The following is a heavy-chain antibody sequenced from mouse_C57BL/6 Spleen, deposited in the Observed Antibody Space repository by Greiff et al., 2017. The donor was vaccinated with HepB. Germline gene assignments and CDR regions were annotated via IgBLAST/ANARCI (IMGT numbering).Heavy chain of an antibody. Sequence: EVQRVESGGGLVKPGGSLKLSCAASGFTFSSYAMSWVRQTPEKRLEWVATISDGGSYTYYPDNVKGRFTISRDNAKNNLYLQMSHLKSEDTAMYYCAKVYYGPFAYWGQGTLVTVSA. CDR2: ISDGGSYT. J-gene: IGHJ3*01. CDR3: AKVYYGPFAY. D-gene: IGHD2-1*01. V-gene: IGHV5-4*01. CDR1: GFTFSSYA.